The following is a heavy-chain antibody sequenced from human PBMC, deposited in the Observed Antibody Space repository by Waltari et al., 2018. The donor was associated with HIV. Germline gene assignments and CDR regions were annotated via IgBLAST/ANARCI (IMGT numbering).Heavy chain of an antibody. V-gene: IGHV4-34*02. CDR3: ARTTLQWSLTNSDFWTGHPDHYSTLDA. D-gene: IGHD3-3*01. J-gene: IGHJ6*02. Sequence: QVQLQQWGTGLLKPSGTLSLTCAVYSTSFNDRSWAWIRQAPGKGLQWLGEINPSGTAVYTKSLQGRLTMSSDASKNQFSLNLKSVTAADTAVYFCARTTLQWSLTNSDFWTGHPDHYSTLDAWGQGTTVFVSS. CDR2: INPSGTA. CDR1: STSFNDRS.